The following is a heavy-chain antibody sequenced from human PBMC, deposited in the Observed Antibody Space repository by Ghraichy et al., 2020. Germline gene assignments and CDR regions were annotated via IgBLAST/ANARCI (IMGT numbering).Heavy chain of an antibody. CDR3: AREYCRGGRCYFGTGGSHFDY. CDR2: IGYGFDT. CDR1: GFTFSSSV. J-gene: IGHJ4*02. V-gene: IGHV3-23*01. D-gene: IGHD2-15*01. Sequence: ETLSLTCATSGFTFSSSVMTWVRQAPGKGLEWVSTIGYGFDTYYPDSVRGRFTISRDNSDNTLYLQMNSLRAEDTAVYYCAREYCRGGRCYFGTGGSHFDYWGQGTLVTVSS.